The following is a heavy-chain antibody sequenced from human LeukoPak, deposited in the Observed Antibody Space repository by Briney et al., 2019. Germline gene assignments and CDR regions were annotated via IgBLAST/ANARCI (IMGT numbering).Heavy chain of an antibody. CDR3: ARDPEGSSGNDLGFDY. V-gene: IGHV4-59*11. CDR2: IYYSGST. Sequence: SETLSLTCTVSVGSISIHYWSWIRQPPGKGLEWIGYIYYSGSTNYNPSLKSRVTISVDTSKNQFSLKLSSVTAADTAVYYCARDPEGSSGNDLGFDYWGQGTLVTVSS. J-gene: IGHJ4*02. D-gene: IGHD4-23*01. CDR1: VGSISIHY.